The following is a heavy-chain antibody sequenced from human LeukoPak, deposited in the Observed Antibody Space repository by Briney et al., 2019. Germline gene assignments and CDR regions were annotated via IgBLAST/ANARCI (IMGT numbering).Heavy chain of an antibody. J-gene: IGHJ5*02. CDR2: INTNTGNP. Sequence: GASVKVSCKASGYTFTSYAMNWVRQAPGQGLEWMGWINTNTGNPTYAQGSTGRFVFSLDTSVSTAYLQISSLKAEDTAVYYCARESFDYGRRPGGGWFDPWGQGTLVTVSS. D-gene: IGHD4-17*01. CDR3: ARESFDYGRRPGGGWFDP. V-gene: IGHV7-4-1*02. CDR1: GYTFTSYA.